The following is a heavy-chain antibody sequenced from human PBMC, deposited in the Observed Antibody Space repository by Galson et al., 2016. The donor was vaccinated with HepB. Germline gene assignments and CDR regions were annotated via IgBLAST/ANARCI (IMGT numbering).Heavy chain of an antibody. V-gene: IGHV3-7*01. J-gene: IGHJ3*02. Sequence: SLRLSCAVSGLTFSNNWMSWVRLAPGKGLEWVANINQDGSQKAYVDSVKGRFTISRDNAKNSIYLQMNGLRAEDTAVYYCTRPRALDIWGQGTVVTVSS. CDR2: INQDGSQK. CDR1: GLTFSNNW. CDR3: TRPRALDI.